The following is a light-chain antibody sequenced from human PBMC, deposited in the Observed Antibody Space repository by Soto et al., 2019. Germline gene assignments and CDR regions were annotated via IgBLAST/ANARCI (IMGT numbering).Light chain of an antibody. CDR1: SSDVGGYNY. V-gene: IGLV2-8*01. Sequence: QSALTQPPSASGSPGQSVTISCTGTSSDVGGYNYVSWYQQHPGKAPKLMIYEVSKRPSRVPDRFSGSKSGNTASLTVSCIQDDNEAEYYCSSYAGSNNFVFGAGTKLTVL. CDR3: SSYAGSNNFV. CDR2: EVS. J-gene: IGLJ1*01.